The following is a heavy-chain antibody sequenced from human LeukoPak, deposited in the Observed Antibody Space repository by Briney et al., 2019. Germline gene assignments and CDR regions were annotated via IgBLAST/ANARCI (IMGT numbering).Heavy chain of an antibody. J-gene: IGHJ4*02. D-gene: IGHD6-13*01. CDR2: MNPNSGNT. CDR3: ATNVAAAGFLDY. CDR1: GYTFTSYD. Sequence: ASVKVSCKASGYTFTSYDINWVRQATGQGLEWMGWMNPNSGNTGYAQKFQGRVTITRNTSISTAYMELSSLRSEDTAVYYCATNVAAAGFLDYWGQGTLVTVSS. V-gene: IGHV1-8*03.